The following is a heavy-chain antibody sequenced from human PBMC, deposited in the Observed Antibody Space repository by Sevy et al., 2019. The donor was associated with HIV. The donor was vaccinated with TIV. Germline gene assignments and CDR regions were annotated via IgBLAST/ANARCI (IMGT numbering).Heavy chain of an antibody. Sequence: ASVKVSCKVSGNTLTELSMHWVRQSPGKGLEWMGSFDPKHGERIYAQKFQGRISMTEDTSTDTAYMELSSLRSEDTAVYYCARGVLLWFGDLLYFDYWGQGTLVTVSS. CDR1: GNTLTELS. V-gene: IGHV1-24*01. CDR3: ARGVLLWFGDLLYFDY. D-gene: IGHD3-10*01. CDR2: FDPKHGER. J-gene: IGHJ4*02.